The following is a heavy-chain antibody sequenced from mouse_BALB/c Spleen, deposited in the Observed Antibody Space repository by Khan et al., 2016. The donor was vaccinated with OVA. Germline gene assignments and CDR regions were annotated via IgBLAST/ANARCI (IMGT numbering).Heavy chain of an antibody. CDR2: INTGGAYT. Sequence: EVELVESGGDFVRPGGSLKLSWAASGFTFSTYGMSWVRQTPDKRLEWVATINTGGAYTYYPDTVKGRFTIYRDHAKNTMYLQLSSLKSEDTAIYYCARLAYYYNSDGCAYWGRGTLVTVAA. CDR3: ARLAYYYNSDGCAY. J-gene: IGHJ3*01. CDR1: GFTFSTYG. V-gene: IGHV5-6*01. D-gene: IGHD1-1*01.